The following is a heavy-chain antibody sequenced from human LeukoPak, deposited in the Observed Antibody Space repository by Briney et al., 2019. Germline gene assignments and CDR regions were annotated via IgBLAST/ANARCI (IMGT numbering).Heavy chain of an antibody. CDR2: IVGNGITI. CDR1: GFTFSSYD. V-gene: IGHV3-48*03. Sequence: GGSLRLSCAASGFTFSSYDLNWVRQAPGKGLEWVSYIVGNGITIYHADSVKGRFTISRDNAKNSLYLQMNSLRAEDTAVYYCVRKLTGTTFFDYWGQGTLVTVSS. J-gene: IGHJ4*02. D-gene: IGHD1-1*01. CDR3: VRKLTGTTFFDY.